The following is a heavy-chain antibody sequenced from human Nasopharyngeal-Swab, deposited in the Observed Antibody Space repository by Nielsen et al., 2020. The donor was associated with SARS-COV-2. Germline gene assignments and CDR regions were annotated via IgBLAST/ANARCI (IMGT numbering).Heavy chain of an antibody. CDR3: AREKDEWELLSGYYYGMDV. V-gene: IGHV3-48*03. J-gene: IGHJ6*02. CDR2: ISSSGSTI. D-gene: IGHD1-26*01. Sequence: GGSLRLSCAASGFTFSSYEMNWVRQAPGKGLEWVSYISSSGSTIYYADSVKGRFTISRDNAKNSLYLQMNSLRAEDTAVYYCAREKDEWELLSGYYYGMDVWGQGTTVTVSS. CDR1: GFTFSSYE.